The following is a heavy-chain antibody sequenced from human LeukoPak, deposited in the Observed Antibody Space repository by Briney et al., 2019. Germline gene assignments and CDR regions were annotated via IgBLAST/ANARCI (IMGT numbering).Heavy chain of an antibody. CDR1: GGSISSYY. CDR3: ARDRGGVPAAKGAYYFDY. CDR2: FYSSVST. D-gene: IGHD2-2*01. V-gene: IGHV4-4*07. Sequence: SETLSLTCTVSGGSISSYYWSWIRQPAGKGLEWIGRFYSSVSTNYNPSLKSRITMSVDTSKNQFSLKLSSVTAADTAVYYCARDRGGVPAAKGAYYFDYWGQGTLVTVSS. J-gene: IGHJ4*02.